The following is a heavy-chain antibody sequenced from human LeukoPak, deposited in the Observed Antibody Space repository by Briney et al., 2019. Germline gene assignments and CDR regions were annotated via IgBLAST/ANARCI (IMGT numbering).Heavy chain of an antibody. CDR2: TYYRSKWYN. D-gene: IGHD6-13*01. CDR1: GDSVSSISAA. V-gene: IGHV6-1*01. J-gene: IGHJ4*02. Sequence: SQTLSLTCAISGDSVSSISAAWNWIRQSPSRGLEWLGRTYYRSKWYNDYAVSVKSRITINPDTSKNQFSLQLNSVNPEYTAVYYCAREGQQLVEPQFDYWGQGTLVTVSS. CDR3: AREGQQLVEPQFDY.